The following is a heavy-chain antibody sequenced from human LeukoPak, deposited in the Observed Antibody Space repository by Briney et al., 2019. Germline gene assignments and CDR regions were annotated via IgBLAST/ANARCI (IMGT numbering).Heavy chain of an antibody. CDR1: GGSIRSGTYY. CDR3: ARDHPPIYGDYARGNFDY. Sequence: SETLSLTCTVSGGSIRSGTYYWGWIRQPPGKGLEWIGSIYYNGSTYYNPSLKSRVTISVDTSKNQFSLKLSSVTAADTAVYYCARDHPPIYGDYARGNFDYWGQGTLVTVSS. J-gene: IGHJ4*02. V-gene: IGHV4-39*07. CDR2: IYYNGST. D-gene: IGHD4-17*01.